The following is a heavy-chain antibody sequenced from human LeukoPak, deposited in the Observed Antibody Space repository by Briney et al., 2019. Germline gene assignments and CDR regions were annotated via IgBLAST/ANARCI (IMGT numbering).Heavy chain of an antibody. V-gene: IGHV4-39*07. CDR1: GGSISSSSYY. J-gene: IGHJ4*02. CDR2: IYYSGST. Sequence: PSETLSLTCTVSGGSISSSSYYWGWIRQPPGKGLEWIGSIYYSGSTYYNPSPKSRVTISVDTSKNQFSLKLSSVTAADTAVYYCARATVRGPLDYWGQGTLVTVSS. CDR3: ARATVRGPLDY. D-gene: IGHD3-10*01.